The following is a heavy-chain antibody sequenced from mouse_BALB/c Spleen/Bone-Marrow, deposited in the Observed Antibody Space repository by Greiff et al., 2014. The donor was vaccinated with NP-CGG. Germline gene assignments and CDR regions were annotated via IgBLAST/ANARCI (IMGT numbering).Heavy chain of an antibody. J-gene: IGHJ3*01. CDR2: IDPANGNT. CDR1: GFNIKDTY. Sequence: VQLKESGGELVKPGGSVKLSCTASGFNIKDTYMHWVKQRPEKGLEWIGRIDPANGNTKYDPKFQGKATITADTSSNTAYLQLSSLTSEDTAVYYCAIYYYGSSGFAYWGQGTLVTVSA. V-gene: IGHV14-3*02. D-gene: IGHD1-1*01. CDR3: AIYYYGSSGFAY.